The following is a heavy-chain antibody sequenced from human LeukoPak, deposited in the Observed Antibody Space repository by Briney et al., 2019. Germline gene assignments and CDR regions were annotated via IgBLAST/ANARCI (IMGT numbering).Heavy chain of an antibody. CDR3: ARDYYYDSSGYWDYYFDY. CDR2: MWYDGSNK. D-gene: IGHD3-22*01. CDR1: GFTFSRFG. V-gene: IGHV3-33*01. J-gene: IGHJ4*02. Sequence: GRSLRLSCAASGFTFSRFGMHWVRQAPGKGLEWVAVMWYDGSNKYYADSVKGRFTISRDNSKNTLYLEMNRLRAEDTAVYYCARDYYYDSSGYWDYYFDYWGQGTLVSVSS.